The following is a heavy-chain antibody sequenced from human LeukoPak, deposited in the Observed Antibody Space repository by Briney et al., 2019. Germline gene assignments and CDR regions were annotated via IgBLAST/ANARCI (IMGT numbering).Heavy chain of an antibody. Sequence: SETLSLTCTVSGGSISGFYWSWVRQPPGKGLEWIGSIYYSGSTTYNPSLKSRVTISVDTSKNQFSLKLSSVTAADTAVYFCASARDFGWEGIWNWGQGTLVTVSS. CDR3: ASARDFGWEGIWN. CDR2: IYYSGST. J-gene: IGHJ4*02. V-gene: IGHV4-59*08. D-gene: IGHD6-19*01. CDR1: GGSISGFY.